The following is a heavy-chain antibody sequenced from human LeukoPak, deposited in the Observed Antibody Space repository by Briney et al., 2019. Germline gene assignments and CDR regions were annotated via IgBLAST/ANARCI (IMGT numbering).Heavy chain of an antibody. CDR3: ASRPVYYGSGRSFDRELPYGMDV. CDR2: IYSGGST. Sequence: GGSLRLSCAASGFTVSSNYMSWVRQAPGKGLEWVSVIYSGGSTYYADSVKGRFTISRDNSKNTLYLQMNSLRAEDTAVYYCASRPVYYGSGRSFDRELPYGMDVWGQGTTVTVSS. J-gene: IGHJ6*02. D-gene: IGHD3-10*01. CDR1: GFTVSSNY. V-gene: IGHV3-53*01.